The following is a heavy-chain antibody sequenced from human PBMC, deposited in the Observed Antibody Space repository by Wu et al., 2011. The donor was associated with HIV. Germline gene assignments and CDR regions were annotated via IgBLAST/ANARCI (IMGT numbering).Heavy chain of an antibody. Sequence: QVQLVQSGAEVKKSGASVKVSCKASGYTFSNYGISWVRQAPGQGLEWMGWINGNNGDTDYAQKFQGRVTMTTDTSTTTAYMELRSLRSDDTAVFYCARVVFPRNMDVWGKGTTVIVSS. CDR2: INGNNGDT. CDR1: GYTFSNYG. J-gene: IGHJ6*03. CDR3: ARVVFPRNMDV. V-gene: IGHV1-18*01.